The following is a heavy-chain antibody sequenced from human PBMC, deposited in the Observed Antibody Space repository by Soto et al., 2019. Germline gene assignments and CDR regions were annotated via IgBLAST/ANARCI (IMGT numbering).Heavy chain of an antibody. V-gene: IGHV1-18*01. Sequence: QVQLVQSGAEVKKPGASVKVSCKASGYTFTSYGISWVRQAPGQGLEWRGWISAYNGNTNYAQKLQGRVTMTTDTSTSTAYMELRSLRSDDTAVYYCARDHIVVVTAIQDYYYYGMDVWGQGTTVTVSS. D-gene: IGHD2-21*02. CDR2: ISAYNGNT. CDR3: ARDHIVVVTAIQDYYYYGMDV. CDR1: GYTFTSYG. J-gene: IGHJ6*02.